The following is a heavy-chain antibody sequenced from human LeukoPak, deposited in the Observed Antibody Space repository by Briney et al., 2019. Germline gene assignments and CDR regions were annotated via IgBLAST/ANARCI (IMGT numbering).Heavy chain of an antibody. D-gene: IGHD2-2*01. CDR3: ATVAHIVVVPAATKAYYYGMDV. J-gene: IGHJ6*02. V-gene: IGHV1-24*01. CDR2: FDPEDGET. Sequence: ASVKVSCKVSGYTLTELSMHWVRQAPGKGLEWMGGFDPEDGETIYAQKFQGRVTMTEDTSTDTAYMELSSLRSEDTAVYYCATVAHIVVVPAATKAYYYGMDVWGQGTTVTVSS. CDR1: GYTLTELS.